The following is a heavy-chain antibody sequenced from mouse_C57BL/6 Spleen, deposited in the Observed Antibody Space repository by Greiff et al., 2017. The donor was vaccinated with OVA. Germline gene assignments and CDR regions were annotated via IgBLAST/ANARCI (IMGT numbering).Heavy chain of an antibody. Sequence: QVQLQQPGAELVRPGSSVTLSCKASGYTFTSYWMHWVKQRPIHGLEWIGNIDPSDSEPHYNQKFQVKATLTVDNSSSTAYMQLSSLTSEDSAVYYCAREGATVVENWYFDVWGTGTTVTVSS. CDR2: IDPSDSEP. J-gene: IGHJ1*03. CDR3: AREGATVVENWYFDV. CDR1: GYTFTSYW. V-gene: IGHV1-52*01. D-gene: IGHD1-1*01.